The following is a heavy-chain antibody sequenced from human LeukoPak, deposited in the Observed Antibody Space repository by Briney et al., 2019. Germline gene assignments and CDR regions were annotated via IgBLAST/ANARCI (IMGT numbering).Heavy chain of an antibody. D-gene: IGHD6-13*01. CDR2: INPNSGGA. CDR3: AHSSSWSTRDFDY. V-gene: IGHV1-2*02. CDR1: GYTFTGYY. Sequence: GASVKVSCKASGYTFTGYYIHWVRQAPGQGLEWVGWINPNSGGAKYAQKFQDRVTMTRDTSISTAYMELSSLRSEDTAVYYCAHSSSWSTRDFDYWGQGTLVTVSS. J-gene: IGHJ4*02.